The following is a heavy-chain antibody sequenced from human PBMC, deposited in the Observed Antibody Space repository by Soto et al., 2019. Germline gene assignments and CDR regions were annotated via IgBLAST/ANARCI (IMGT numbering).Heavy chain of an antibody. CDR2: IGPGSGAT. D-gene: IGHD1-26*01. V-gene: IGHV1-2*02. Sequence: ASVKVSCKASGYTFTGHYIHWVRQAPEQGPEWMGEIGPGSGATRYAQRFQGRVTMTRDMSITTVYVELNNLSPDDTAVYYCGRGRSGQIVVFYWGQGTPVTVSS. CDR1: GYTFTGHY. J-gene: IGHJ4*02. CDR3: GRGRSGQIVVFY.